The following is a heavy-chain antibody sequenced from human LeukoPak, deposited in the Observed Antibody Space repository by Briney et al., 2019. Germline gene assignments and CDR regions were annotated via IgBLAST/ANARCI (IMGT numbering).Heavy chain of an antibody. CDR3: TRGYSGGSVYAFDI. CDR1: GFTFSDHY. V-gene: IGHV3-72*01. D-gene: IGHD1-26*01. Sequence: GGSLRLSCAVSGFTFSDHYMDWVRQAPGKGLEWVGRSRNKDHKYSTEYAASVKGRFTISRDESKNSLYLQMNSLKTEDTALYYCTRGYSGGSVYAFDIWGQGTMVTVSS. J-gene: IGHJ3*02. CDR2: SRNKDHKYST.